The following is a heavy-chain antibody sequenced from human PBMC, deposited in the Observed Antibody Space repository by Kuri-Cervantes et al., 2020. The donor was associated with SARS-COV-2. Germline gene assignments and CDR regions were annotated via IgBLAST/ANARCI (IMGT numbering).Heavy chain of an antibody. V-gene: IGHV3-30-3*01. CDR1: GFTFSSYA. Sequence: GESLKISCAASGFTFSSYAMHWVRQAPGKGLEWVAVISYDGINKFYADSVKGRFTISRDNSKNTLYLQMNSLRAEDTAVYYCAREYDFWRTFDYWGQGTLVTVSS. D-gene: IGHD3-3*01. CDR2: ISYDGINK. J-gene: IGHJ4*02. CDR3: AREYDFWRTFDY.